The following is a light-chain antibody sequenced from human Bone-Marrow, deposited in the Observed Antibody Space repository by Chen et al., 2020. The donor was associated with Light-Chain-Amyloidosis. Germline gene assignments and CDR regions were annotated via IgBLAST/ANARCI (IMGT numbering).Light chain of an antibody. CDR2: RDT. J-gene: IGLJ2*01. Sequence: SYELTQPPSVSVSPGQTARITCSGDDLPTKYAYWYQQKPGQAPVLVIHRDTERPSGIAERFSGSSSGTTATLASSGVQAEDEADYHCQSADSSGTYEGIFGGGTKLPVL. V-gene: IGLV3-25*03. CDR1: DLPTKY. CDR3: QSADSSGTYEGI.